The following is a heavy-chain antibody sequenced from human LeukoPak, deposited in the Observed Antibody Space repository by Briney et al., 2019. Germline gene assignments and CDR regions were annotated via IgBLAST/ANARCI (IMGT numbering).Heavy chain of an antibody. CDR2: INSDGSST. J-gene: IGHJ4*02. V-gene: IGHV3-74*01. CDR1: GFTFSSYW. CDR3: ARRYCSGGSCYGAFDY. Sequence: SGGSLRLSCAGSGFTFSSYWMHWVRQAPGKGLVWVSRINSDGSSTTYADSVKGRSTISRDNAKNTLYLQMNSLRAEDTGVYYCARRYCSGGSCYGAFDYWGQGTLVTVSS. D-gene: IGHD2-15*01.